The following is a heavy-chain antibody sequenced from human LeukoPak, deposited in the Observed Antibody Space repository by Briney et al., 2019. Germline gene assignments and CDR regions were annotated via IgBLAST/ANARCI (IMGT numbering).Heavy chain of an antibody. D-gene: IGHD2-21*02. CDR2: INHSGST. CDR1: GGSFSGYY. V-gene: IGHV4-34*01. Sequence: PSETLSLTCAVYGGSFSGYYWSWIRQPPGKGLEWIGEINHSGSTNYNPSLKSRVTISVDTSKNQFSLKLSSVTAADTAVYYCAGGRRHIVVVTAGPSDYWGQGTLVTVSS. CDR3: AGGRRHIVVVTAGPSDY. J-gene: IGHJ4*02.